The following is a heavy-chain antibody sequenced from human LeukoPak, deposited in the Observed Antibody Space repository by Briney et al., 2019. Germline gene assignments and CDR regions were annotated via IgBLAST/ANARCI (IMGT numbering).Heavy chain of an antibody. CDR2: ISSRSSTI. J-gene: IGHJ4*02. CDR1: GFTFHFYS. Sequence: GGSLRLSCAASGFTFHFYSMTCVRQAPGKGLEWVSYISSRSSTIYYTDSVKGRFTVSRDNAKNSLNLQMNSLRDEDTAVYYYARGEDYWGQGTLVTVSS. V-gene: IGHV3-48*02. CDR3: ARGEDY.